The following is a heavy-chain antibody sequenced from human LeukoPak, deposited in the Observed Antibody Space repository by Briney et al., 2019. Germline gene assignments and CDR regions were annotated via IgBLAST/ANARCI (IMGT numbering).Heavy chain of an antibody. CDR2: INAGNGNT. CDR1: GYIFTSYA. Sequence: ASVKVSCKASGYIFTSYAMHWVRQAPGQRLEWMGWINAGNGNTKYSQKFQGRVTITRDTSASTAYMELSSLRSEDTAVYYCARDDESAWFGESLFDYWGQGTLVTVSS. CDR3: ARDDESAWFGESLFDY. V-gene: IGHV1-3*01. D-gene: IGHD3-10*01. J-gene: IGHJ4*02.